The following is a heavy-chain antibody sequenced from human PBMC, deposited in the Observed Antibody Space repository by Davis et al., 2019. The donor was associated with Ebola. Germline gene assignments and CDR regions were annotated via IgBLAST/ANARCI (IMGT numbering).Heavy chain of an antibody. V-gene: IGHV3-20*04. J-gene: IGHJ4*02. Sequence: GSLRLSCAASGFTFDDYAMTWVRQAPGKGLEWVSGINWNGGSTGYADSVKGRFTISRDNAKNSLYLQMNSLRAEDTAVYYCARDPHGYNSNFDYWGQGTLVTVSS. D-gene: IGHD5-24*01. CDR3: ARDPHGYNSNFDY. CDR1: GFTFDDYA. CDR2: INWNGGST.